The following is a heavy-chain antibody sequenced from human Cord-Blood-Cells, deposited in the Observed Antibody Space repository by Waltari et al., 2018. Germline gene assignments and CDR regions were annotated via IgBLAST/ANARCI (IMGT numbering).Heavy chain of an antibody. CDR3: VRQDSGSYPDY. CDR1: GGSISSSSYY. CDR2: IYYSGST. Sequence: QLQLQESGPGLVKPSETLSLTCTVSGGSISSSSYYWGWLRQPRGKGLECIGSIYYSGSTYYTPSRKSRVTISVDTSKNQFSLKLSSVTAADTAVYYCVRQDSGSYPDYWGQGTLVTVSS. D-gene: IGHD1-26*01. J-gene: IGHJ4*02. V-gene: IGHV4-39*01.